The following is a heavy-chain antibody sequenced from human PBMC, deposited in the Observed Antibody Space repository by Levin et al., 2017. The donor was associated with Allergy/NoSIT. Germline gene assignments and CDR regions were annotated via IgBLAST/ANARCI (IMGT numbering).Heavy chain of an antibody. CDR2: IYPGDSDT. CDR3: ARNWHCSGGRCYPDY. J-gene: IGHJ4*02. Sequence: GESLKISCKGSGYSFSTYWIGWVRQMPGKGLEWMGIIYPGDSDTRYSPSFQGQVTISADKSISTAYLQWNSLKASDSAIYYCARNWHCSGGRCYPDYWGQGTLVTISS. D-gene: IGHD2-15*01. CDR1: GYSFSTYW. V-gene: IGHV5-51*01.